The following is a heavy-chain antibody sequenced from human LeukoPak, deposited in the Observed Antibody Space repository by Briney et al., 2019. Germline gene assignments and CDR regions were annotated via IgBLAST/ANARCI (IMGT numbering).Heavy chain of an antibody. CDR3: ARTYYDFWSGYHKFDY. V-gene: IGHV7-4-1*02. CDR2: INPNTGNP. J-gene: IGHJ4*02. Sequence: ASVKVSCKASGYTFTSYAMNWVRQAPGQGLDWMGWINPNTGNPTYAQGFTGRFVFSLDTSVSTAYLRITSLKAEDTAVYYCARTYYDFWSGYHKFDYGGQGTLVTVSS. D-gene: IGHD3-3*01. CDR1: GYTFTSYA.